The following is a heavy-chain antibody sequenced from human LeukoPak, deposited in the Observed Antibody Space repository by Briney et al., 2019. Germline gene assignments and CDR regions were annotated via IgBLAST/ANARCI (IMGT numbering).Heavy chain of an antibody. CDR2: INPTGGST. V-gene: IGHV1-46*01. CDR3: AREGRAIGDLMDYFYYYYMDV. D-gene: IGHD2-21*01. Sequence: GASVKVSCKASGYTFRRYYMHWVRQAPGQGLQWMGIINPTGGSTSYAQKFQGRVMMTSDMSTSTVYMELSSLRSDDTAVYFCAREGRAIGDLMDYFYYYYMDVWGKGTTVSVSS. CDR1: GYTFRRYY. J-gene: IGHJ6*03.